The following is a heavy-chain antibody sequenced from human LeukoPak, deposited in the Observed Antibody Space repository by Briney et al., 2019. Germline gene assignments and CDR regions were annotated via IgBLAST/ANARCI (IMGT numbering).Heavy chain of an antibody. CDR3: AREPEFGVVNSVGMDV. Sequence: SVAVSCKASGYTFTNFGISWVRQAPGQGLEWMGGINPIFGTANYAQKFQGRVTITADESTSTAYMELSSLRSEDTAVYYCAREPEFGVVNSVGMDVWGQGTTVTVSS. J-gene: IGHJ6*02. V-gene: IGHV1-69*13. CDR1: GYTFTNFG. D-gene: IGHD3-3*01. CDR2: INPIFGTA.